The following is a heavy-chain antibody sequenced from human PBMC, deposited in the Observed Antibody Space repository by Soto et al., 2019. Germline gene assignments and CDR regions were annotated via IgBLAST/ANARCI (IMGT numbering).Heavy chain of an antibody. CDR3: ARDRPGDFWSGDLAIESYYYYGMDV. CDR1: GYTFTSYG. D-gene: IGHD3-3*01. V-gene: IGHV1-18*01. J-gene: IGHJ6*02. Sequence: GASVKVSCKASGYTFTSYGISWVRQAPGQGLEWMGWISAYNGNTNYAQKLQGRVTMTTDTSTSTAYMELRSLRSDDTAVYYCARDRPGDFWSGDLAIESYYYYGMDVWGQGTTVTVSS. CDR2: ISAYNGNT.